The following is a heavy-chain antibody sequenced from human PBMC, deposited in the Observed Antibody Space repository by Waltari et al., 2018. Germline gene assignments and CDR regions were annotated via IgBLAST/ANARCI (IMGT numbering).Heavy chain of an antibody. CDR3: AKGGDGFPYYYYDSSGYYYFDY. D-gene: IGHD3-22*01. V-gene: IGHV3-23*01. CDR2: ISGSGGST. Sequence: EVQRLESGGGLVQPGGSLRLSCAASGFTFSSQPMSWVRQDPGKGLEWVSAISGSGGSTYYADSVKGRFTISRDNSKNTLYLQMNSLRAEDTAVYYCAKGGDGFPYYYYDSSGYYYFDYWGQGTLVTVSS. CDR1: GFTFSSQP. J-gene: IGHJ4*02.